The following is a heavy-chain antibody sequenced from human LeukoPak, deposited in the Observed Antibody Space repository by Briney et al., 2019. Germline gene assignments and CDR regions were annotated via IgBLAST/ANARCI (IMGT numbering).Heavy chain of an antibody. J-gene: IGHJ6*02. CDR2: ISGSGGST. CDR1: GFTFSNYA. Sequence: GGSLRLSCGASGFTFSNYAMSWVRQAPGKGLEWVSDISGSGGSTYYADSVKGRFTIPRDNSKNTLYLQMNSLRAEDTAIYYCAKDSSSTNKYYGMDVWGQGTTVTVSS. V-gene: IGHV3-23*01. D-gene: IGHD2-2*01. CDR3: AKDSSSTNKYYGMDV.